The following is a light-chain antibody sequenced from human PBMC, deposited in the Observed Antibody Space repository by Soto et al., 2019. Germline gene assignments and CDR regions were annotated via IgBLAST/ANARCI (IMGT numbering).Light chain of an antibody. CDR2: AAS. V-gene: IGKV1-9*01. CDR3: QQFNSYTRGFT. Sequence: DIQLTQSPSFLSASVGDRVTITCRASQGISSYLAWYQQKPGKAPKLLIYAASTLQSGVPSRFSCSGSGTAFSLRIGSLQPEYFATYCCQQFNSYTRGFTFGPGTKVDIK. CDR1: QGISSY. J-gene: IGKJ3*01.